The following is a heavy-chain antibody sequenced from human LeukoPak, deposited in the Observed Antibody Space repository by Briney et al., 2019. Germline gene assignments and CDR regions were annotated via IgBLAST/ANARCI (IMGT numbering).Heavy chain of an antibody. D-gene: IGHD5-18*01. CDR1: GGSISSYY. V-gene: IGHV4-59*01. CDR3: ARDRGGYSYGELDY. CDR2: IYYSGST. Sequence: SETLSLTCTVSGGSISSYYWSWIRQPPGKGLEWIGYIYYSGSTNYNPSLKSRVTISVDTSKSQFSLKLSSVTAADTAVYYCARDRGGYSYGELDYWGQGTLVTVSS. J-gene: IGHJ4*02.